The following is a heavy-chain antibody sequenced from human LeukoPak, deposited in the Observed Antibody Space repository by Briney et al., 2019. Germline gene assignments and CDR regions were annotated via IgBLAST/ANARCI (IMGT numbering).Heavy chain of an antibody. J-gene: IGHJ4*02. V-gene: IGHV1-18*01. Sequence: ASVKVSCKASGYTFTSYGISWVRQAPGQGLEWMGWISAYNGNTNYAQKLHGRVTMTTDTSTSTAYMELRSRRSDDTAVYYCARVYSGYLPGYYWGQGTLVTVSS. CDR1: GYTFTSYG. CDR3: ARVYSGYLPGYY. D-gene: IGHD5-12*01. CDR2: ISAYNGNT.